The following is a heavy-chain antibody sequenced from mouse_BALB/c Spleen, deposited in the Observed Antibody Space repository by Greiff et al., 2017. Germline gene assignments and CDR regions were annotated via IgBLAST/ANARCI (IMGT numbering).Heavy chain of an antibody. D-gene: IGHD1-2*01. CDR2: ISSGGGST. CDR3: ARGIHNYGPAWFAY. CDR1: GFAFSSYD. V-gene: IGHV5-12-1*01. Sequence: EVHLVESGGGLVKPGGSLKLSCAASGFAFSSYDMSWVRQTPEKRLEWVAYISSGGGSTYYPDTVKGRFTISRDNAKNTLYLQMSSLKSEDTAVYYCARGIHNYGPAWFAYWGQGTLVTVSA. J-gene: IGHJ3*01.